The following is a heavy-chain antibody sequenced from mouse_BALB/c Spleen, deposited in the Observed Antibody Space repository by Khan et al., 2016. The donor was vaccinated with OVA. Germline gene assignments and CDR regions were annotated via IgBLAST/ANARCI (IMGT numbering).Heavy chain of an antibody. J-gene: IGHJ2*01. Sequence: VQLKESGPGLVKPSQSLSLTCTVTGYSITSDYAWNWIRQFPGNKLEWIGYISYSGSTSYNPSLKSRISITRDTSKNQFFLQLNSVTTEDTATYYWARSIMANWGQGTTLTVSS. CDR3: ARSIMAN. V-gene: IGHV3-2*02. CDR2: ISYSGST. CDR1: GYSITSDYA.